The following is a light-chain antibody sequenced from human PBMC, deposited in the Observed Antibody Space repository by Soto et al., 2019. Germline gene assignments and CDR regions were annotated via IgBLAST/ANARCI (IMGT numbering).Light chain of an antibody. Sequence: EIVMTQSPAILSVSPGERATLSCRASQSVSGNLAWYQQTPGQPPRLLIYAATTRAPGVPDRFSGSGSGTDFSLTISSLKSEDFAVYYCQKYNNWPPETFGQGTKLEIK. J-gene: IGKJ2*01. CDR2: AAT. CDR1: QSVSGN. CDR3: QKYNNWPPET. V-gene: IGKV3-15*01.